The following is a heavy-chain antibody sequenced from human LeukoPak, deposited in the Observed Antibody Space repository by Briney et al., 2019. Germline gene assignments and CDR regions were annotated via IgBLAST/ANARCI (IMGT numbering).Heavy chain of an antibody. D-gene: IGHD3-3*01. CDR1: GYTFTSYG. CDR2: ISAYNGNT. V-gene: IGHV1-18*01. CDR3: ARVVYDFWSGYYDRGYFDY. J-gene: IGHJ4*02. Sequence: GASVKISCKPSGYTFTSYGISWVQQAPGQGLEWMGWISAYNGNTNYAQKLQGRVTMTTDTSTSTAYIELRSLRANDTAVYYCARVVYDFWSGYYDRGYFDYWGQGTLVTVSS.